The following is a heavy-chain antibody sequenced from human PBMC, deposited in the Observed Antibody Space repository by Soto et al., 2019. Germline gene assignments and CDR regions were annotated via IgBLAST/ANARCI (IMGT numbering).Heavy chain of an antibody. Sequence: PGASLKISCKASGYTFTNYWISWVRQMPGKGLEWMGRIDPTDSYTNYSPSFQGHVTISVDKSGTTAYLQWSSLKASDTAIYYCARRGEGKSGAFDIWGQGTTVTVSS. J-gene: IGHJ3*02. D-gene: IGHD3-10*01. CDR2: IDPTDSYT. V-gene: IGHV5-10-1*01. CDR1: GYTFTNYW. CDR3: ARRGEGKSGAFDI.